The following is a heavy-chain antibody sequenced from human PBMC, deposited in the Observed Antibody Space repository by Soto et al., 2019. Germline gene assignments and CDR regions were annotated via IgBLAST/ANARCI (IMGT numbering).Heavy chain of an antibody. Sequence: QITLKESGPTLVKPTQTRTLTCTFSGFSLSTSGVGVGWIRQPPGKALEWLALIYWDDDKRSSPSLKSRPTIPKDTSKNQVVLTMPNMHPVDTATYYCAHSARGYCSSTSCYLFDYWGQGTLVTVSS. CDR3: AHSARGYCSSTSCYLFDY. D-gene: IGHD2-2*01. J-gene: IGHJ4*02. CDR2: IYWDDDK. CDR1: GFSLSTSGVG. V-gene: IGHV2-5*02.